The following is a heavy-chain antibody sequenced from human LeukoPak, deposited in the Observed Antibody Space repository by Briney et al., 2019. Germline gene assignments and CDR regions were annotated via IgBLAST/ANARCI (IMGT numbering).Heavy chain of an antibody. Sequence: PSETLSLTCTVSGGSISSSSYYWGWIRQPPGKGLEWIGSIYYSGSTYYNPSLKSRVTISVDTSKNQFSLKLSSVTAADAAVYYSYGDTAMANLNWGQGTLVTVSS. CDR3: YGDTAMANLN. D-gene: IGHD5-18*01. CDR1: GGSISSSSYY. CDR2: IYYSGST. V-gene: IGHV4-39*01. J-gene: IGHJ4*02.